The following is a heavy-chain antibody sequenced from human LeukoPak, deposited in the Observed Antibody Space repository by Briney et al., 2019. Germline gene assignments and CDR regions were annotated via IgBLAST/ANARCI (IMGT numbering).Heavy chain of an antibody. CDR1: GFTFSIYS. J-gene: IGHJ5*02. D-gene: IGHD3-16*01. CDR2: ISSSSTTI. V-gene: IGHV3-48*04. CDR3: VRDSVWSTGFDP. Sequence: GGSLRLSCAASGFTFSIYSMNWVRQAPGKGLEWLSYISSSSTTIYYADSVKGRFTISRDNSKNSLFLQMNSLRVEDTGVYYCVRDSVWSTGFDPWGQGTTVTVSS.